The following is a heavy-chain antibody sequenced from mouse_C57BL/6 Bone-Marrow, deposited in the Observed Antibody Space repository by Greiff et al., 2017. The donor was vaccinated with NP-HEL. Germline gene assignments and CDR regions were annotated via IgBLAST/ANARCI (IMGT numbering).Heavy chain of an antibody. V-gene: IGHV5-12*01. CDR1: GFTFSDYY. D-gene: IGHD1-1*01. Sequence: EVKLVESGGGLVQPGGSLKLSCAASGFTFSDYYMYWVRQTPEKRLEWVAYISNGGGSTYYPDTVKGRFTIARDNAKNTLYLQMSRLKSEDTAMYYCARQGYYGSSYGFDYWGQGTTLTVSS. CDR3: ARQGYYGSSYGFDY. CDR2: ISNGGGST. J-gene: IGHJ2*01.